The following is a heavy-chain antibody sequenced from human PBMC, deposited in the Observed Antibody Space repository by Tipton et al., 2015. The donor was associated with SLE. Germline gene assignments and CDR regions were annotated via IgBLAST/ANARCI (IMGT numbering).Heavy chain of an antibody. CDR1: GYTFGNYG. D-gene: IGHD3-22*01. J-gene: IGHJ3*02. V-gene: IGHV1-18*01. CDR3: ARVDMYYYDSSGSPGSAFDI. CDR2: ISAYNGNT. Sequence: QSGAEVKKPGASVKVSCKASGYTFGNYGISWVRQAPGQGLQWMGWISAYNGNTNYAQKIQGRVTMTTDTSTSTAYMELRSMRSDDTAVYYCARVDMYYYDSSGSPGSAFDIWGQGTMVTVSS.